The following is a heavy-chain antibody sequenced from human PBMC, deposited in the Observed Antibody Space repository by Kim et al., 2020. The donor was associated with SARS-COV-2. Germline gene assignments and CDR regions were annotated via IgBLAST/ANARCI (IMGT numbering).Heavy chain of an antibody. J-gene: IGHJ4*02. D-gene: IGHD3-16*01. Sequence: TDYVAPVKGRFTISRDDSKNTLYLQMNSLKTEDTAVYYCTISRLYYFDYWGQGTLVTVSS. V-gene: IGHV3-15*01. CDR2: T. CDR3: TISRLYYFDY.